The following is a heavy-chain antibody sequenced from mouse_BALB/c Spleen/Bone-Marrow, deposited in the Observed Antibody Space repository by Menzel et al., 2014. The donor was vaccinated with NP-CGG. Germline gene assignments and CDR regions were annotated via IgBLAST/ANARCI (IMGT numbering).Heavy chain of an antibody. V-gene: IGHV1-4*01. CDR2: IVPSSAYS. J-gene: IGHJ2*01. CDR3: AREGTCEGCYGHLDY. Sequence: VKLQESGAELARPGASVKMSCKASGYSFTNYTIHWVKQRPGQGLEWIAYIVPSSAYSNYNQKFKDRATLTADKSSITDYMQRSSQTCEDSADYYCAREGTCEGCYGHLDYWGQGTTLTDSS. CDR1: GYSFTNYT. D-gene: IGHD1-2*01.